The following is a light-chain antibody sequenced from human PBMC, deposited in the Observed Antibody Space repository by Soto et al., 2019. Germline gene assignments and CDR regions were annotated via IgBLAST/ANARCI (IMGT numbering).Light chain of an antibody. Sequence: DIQMTQSPSTVSAYVGDSVTITCRASQSITTWLAWYQQRPGKAPKLLIYDVSSLQSGVPSRFSGSGSGTEFTLTISGLQIEDLATYYCQVYNNGPPGFGQGTRLEIK. V-gene: IGKV1-5*01. J-gene: IGKJ5*01. CDR3: QVYNNGPPG. CDR2: DVS. CDR1: QSITTW.